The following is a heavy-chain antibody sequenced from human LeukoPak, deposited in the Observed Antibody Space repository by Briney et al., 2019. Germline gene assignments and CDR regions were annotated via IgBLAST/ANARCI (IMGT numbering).Heavy chain of an antibody. CDR1: GFTFDDCA. Sequence: GRSLRLSCAASGFTFDDCAMHWVRQAPGKGLEWVSGISWNSGNIGYADSVKGRFTISRDNAKNSLYLQMNSLRAEDMALYYCAKGTTGTTGGWFDPWGQGTLVTVSS. CDR2: ISWNSGNI. CDR3: AKGTTGTTGGWFDP. D-gene: IGHD1-1*01. V-gene: IGHV3-9*03. J-gene: IGHJ5*02.